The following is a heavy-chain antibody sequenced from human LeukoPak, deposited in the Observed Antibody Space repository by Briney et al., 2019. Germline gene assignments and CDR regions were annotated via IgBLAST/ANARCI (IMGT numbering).Heavy chain of an antibody. CDR3: ARAFGWQTTYYYYGMDV. D-gene: IGHD3-9*01. CDR1: GGSISSYY. Sequence: SETLSLTCTVSGGSISSYYWSWIRQPPGKGLEWIGYIYYSGSTNYNPSLKSRVTISVDTSKNQFSLKLSSVTAADTAVYYCARAFGWQTTYYYYGMDVWGQGTTVTVSS. J-gene: IGHJ6*02. CDR2: IYYSGST. V-gene: IGHV4-59*08.